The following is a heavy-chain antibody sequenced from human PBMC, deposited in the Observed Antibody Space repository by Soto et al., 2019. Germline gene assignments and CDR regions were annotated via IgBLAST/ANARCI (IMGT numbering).Heavy chain of an antibody. CDR1: GGSISSSNW. J-gene: IGHJ6*02. D-gene: IGHD2-15*01. CDR2: IYHSGST. CDR3: ARGRIRGHYYYGMDV. V-gene: IGHV4-4*02. Sequence: QVQLQESGPGLVKPSGTLSLTCAVSGGSISSSNWWSWVRQPPGKGLEWIGEIYHSGSTNYNPSPKSRVTISVDQSKNQFALKLSSVTAADTAVYYCARGRIRGHYYYGMDVWGQGTTVTVSS.